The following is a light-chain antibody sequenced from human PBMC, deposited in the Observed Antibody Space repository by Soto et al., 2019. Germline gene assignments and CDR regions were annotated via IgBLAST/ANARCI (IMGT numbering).Light chain of an antibody. Sequence: QSALTQPPSASGSPGQSVTISCTGTSSDVGGYNYVSWYQQHPGKAPKLMIYEVSKRPSGVPDRFSGSKSGNTASLTVSGRPAEDEADYYCSSYAGSNNLEVFGGGTKLTVL. CDR2: EVS. CDR3: SSYAGSNNLEV. CDR1: SSDVGGYNY. J-gene: IGLJ3*02. V-gene: IGLV2-8*01.